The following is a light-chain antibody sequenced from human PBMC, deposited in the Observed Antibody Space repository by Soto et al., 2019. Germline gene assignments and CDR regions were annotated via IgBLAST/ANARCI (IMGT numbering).Light chain of an antibody. Sequence: DIQMTQSPSSLSASVGERVTITCRASQSIDTYLNWYQLKPGKAPNLLIYAATRLHTGVPSRFSGSGSGTGFTLSIHNLQPEDFATYSCQQVYSTPGTFGQGTKV. CDR3: QQVYSTPGT. CDR2: AAT. V-gene: IGKV1-39*01. J-gene: IGKJ1*01. CDR1: QSIDTY.